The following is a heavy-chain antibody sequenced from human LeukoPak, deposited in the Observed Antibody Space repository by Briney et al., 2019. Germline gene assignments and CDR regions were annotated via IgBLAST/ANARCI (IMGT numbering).Heavy chain of an antibody. CDR1: GGSISSGSYY. CDR2: IYTSGST. V-gene: IGHV4-61*02. Sequence: KSSETLSLTCTVSGGSISSGSYYWSWIRQPAGKGLEWIGRIYTSGSTNYNPSLKSRVTISVDTSKNQFSLKLSSVTAADTAVYYCAGGPGGGWYSAWDYYYYYMDVWGKGTTVTISS. CDR3: AGGPGGGWYSAWDYYYYYMDV. J-gene: IGHJ6*03. D-gene: IGHD6-19*01.